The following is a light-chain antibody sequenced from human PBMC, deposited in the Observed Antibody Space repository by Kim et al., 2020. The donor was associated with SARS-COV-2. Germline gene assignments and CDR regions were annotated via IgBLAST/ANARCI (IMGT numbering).Light chain of an antibody. CDR1: QGIANH. Sequence: DIQMTQSPSSLSASIGDRVTITCRASQGIANHLAWFQQRPGKAPKSLIYAASNLQSGVPSKFSASGSGTDFTLTIASLQPEDFATYYCQQYNSYPLTFGGGTKVDIK. J-gene: IGKJ4*01. CDR2: AAS. V-gene: IGKV1-16*02. CDR3: QQYNSYPLT.